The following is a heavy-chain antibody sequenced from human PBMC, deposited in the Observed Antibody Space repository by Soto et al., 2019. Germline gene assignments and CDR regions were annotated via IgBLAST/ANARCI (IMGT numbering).Heavy chain of an antibody. D-gene: IGHD3-22*01. CDR1: GGSFSGYY. CDR3: ARRAAVYYDSSGYYYYFDY. V-gene: IGHV4-34*01. J-gene: IGHJ4*02. Sequence: QVQLQQWGAGLLKPSETLSLTCAVYGGSFSGYYWSWIRQPPGKGLEWIGEINHSGSTNYNPSLKSRVTISVDTSKNQFSLKLSSVTAAATAVYYCARRAAVYYDSSGYYYYFDYWGQGTLVTVSS. CDR2: INHSGST.